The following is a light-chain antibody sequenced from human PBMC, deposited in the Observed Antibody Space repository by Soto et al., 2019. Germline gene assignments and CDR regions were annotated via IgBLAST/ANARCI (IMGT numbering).Light chain of an antibody. CDR2: AAS. J-gene: IGKJ1*01. CDR3: QQSYSTPWT. Sequence: IHMTHSPSSLSASLGDIVTITFRASQSISGYLNWYQQKLGKAPNLLIYAASNLHSGAPSRFSGSGSGTHFTLTINSLEPEDFATYYCQQSYSTPWTFGQGTKVDIK. V-gene: IGKV1-39*01. CDR1: QSISGY.